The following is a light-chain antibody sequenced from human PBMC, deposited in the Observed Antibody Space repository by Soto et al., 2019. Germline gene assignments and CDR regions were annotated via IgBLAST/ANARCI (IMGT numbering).Light chain of an antibody. J-gene: IGKJ1*01. V-gene: IGKV3-20*01. Sequence: EIVMTQSPATLSVSPGERATLSCRASQSVTSSSLAWYQQKPGQAPRLLIYGASSRATGTPDRFSGSGSGTDFTLTISRLDPEDFAVYYCQQYGSSQTFGQGTKVDIK. CDR3: QQYGSSQT. CDR1: QSVTSSS. CDR2: GAS.